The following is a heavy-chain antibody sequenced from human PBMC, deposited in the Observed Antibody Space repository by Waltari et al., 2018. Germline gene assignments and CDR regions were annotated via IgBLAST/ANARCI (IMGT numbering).Heavy chain of an antibody. CDR2: ISISINNI. D-gene: IGHD2-8*01. CDR3: ARDVLGYYGMDV. Sequence: EVQLVESGGGLVKPGGSLRLSCAASGFTFTSFSINWVRQAPGNGLHFFYSISISINNIYYPYSVKCRFTISIDNAKYSLYLQMNSLRVEDTAVYHCARDVLGYYGMDVWGQGTTVTVSS. J-gene: IGHJ6*02. V-gene: IGHV3-21*01. CDR1: GFTFTSFS.